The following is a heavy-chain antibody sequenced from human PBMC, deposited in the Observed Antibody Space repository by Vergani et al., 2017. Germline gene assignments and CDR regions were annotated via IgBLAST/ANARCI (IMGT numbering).Heavy chain of an antibody. Sequence: QVQLQESGPGLVKPSGTLSLTCAVSGGSISSSNWWSWVRQPPGKGLEWIGEIYHSGSTNYNPSLKSRVTISVDKSKNQFSLKLSSVTAADTAVYYCASYTPSTYYDFWSGYQLDYWGQGTLVTVSS. J-gene: IGHJ4*02. D-gene: IGHD3-3*01. CDR3: ASYTPSTYYDFWSGYQLDY. CDR1: GGSISSSNW. V-gene: IGHV4-4*02. CDR2: IYHSGST.